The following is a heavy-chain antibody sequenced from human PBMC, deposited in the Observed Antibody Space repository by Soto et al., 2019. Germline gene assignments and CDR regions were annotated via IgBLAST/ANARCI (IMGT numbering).Heavy chain of an antibody. CDR3: ASQSWEGWLNYYYYMDV. J-gene: IGHJ6*03. V-gene: IGHV4-39*01. CDR2: IYYSGST. Sequence: PSETLSLTCTVSGGSISSSSYYWGWIRQPPGKGLEWIGSIYYSGSTYYNPSLKSRVTISVDTSKNQFSLKLSSVTAADTAVYYCASQSWEGWLNYYYYMDVWGKGTTVTVSS. CDR1: GGSISSSSYY. D-gene: IGHD3-9*01.